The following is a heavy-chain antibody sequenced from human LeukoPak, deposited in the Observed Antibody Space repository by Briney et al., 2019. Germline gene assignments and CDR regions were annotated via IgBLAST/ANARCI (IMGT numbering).Heavy chain of an antibody. CDR1: GYSFTTYY. V-gene: IGHV1-2*02. J-gene: IGHJ4*02. D-gene: IGHD2-2*01. CDR3: STEDKYCTTTTCADY. Sequence: ASVKVSCKASGYSFTTYYVHWVRQAPGQGLEWMGYMRPASGDSNFAHKFQDRVTMTRDTSITTAYLELSRLTSDDTAVYFCSTEDKYCTTTTCADYWGQGTLVTVSS. CDR2: MRPASGDS.